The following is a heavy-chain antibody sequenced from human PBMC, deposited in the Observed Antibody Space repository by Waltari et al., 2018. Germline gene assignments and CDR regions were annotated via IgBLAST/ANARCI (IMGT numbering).Heavy chain of an antibody. CDR3: ARARRIAAAGLFDY. D-gene: IGHD6-13*01. J-gene: IGHJ4*02. CDR1: GGSISSSSYY. Sequence: QLQLQESGPGLVKPSETLSLTCTVSGGSISSSSYYWGWIRQPPGKGLEWIGSIYYSGSTYYNPALKSRVTISVDTSKNQFSLKLSSVTAADTAVYYCARARRIAAAGLFDYWGQGTLVTVSS. V-gene: IGHV4-39*07. CDR2: IYYSGST.